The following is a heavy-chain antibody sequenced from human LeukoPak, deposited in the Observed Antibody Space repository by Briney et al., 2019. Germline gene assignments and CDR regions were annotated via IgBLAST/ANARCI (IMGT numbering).Heavy chain of an antibody. V-gene: IGHV4-59*01. D-gene: IGHD6-13*01. CDR3: ARGSSSWYPDY. Sequence: SETLSLTCTVSGGSISSYYWSWIRQPPGKGLEWVGYISYSGSTNYNPSLKSRVTISVDTSKNQFSLKLSSVTAADTAVYYCARGSSSWYPDYWGQGTLVTVSS. CDR2: ISYSGST. CDR1: GGSISSYY. J-gene: IGHJ4*02.